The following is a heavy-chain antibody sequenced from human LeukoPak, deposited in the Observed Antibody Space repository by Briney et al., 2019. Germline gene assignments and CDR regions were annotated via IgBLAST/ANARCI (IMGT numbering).Heavy chain of an antibody. D-gene: IGHD3-10*01. CDR3: ARALMIRGVFDY. V-gene: IGHV3-30*04. J-gene: IGHJ4*02. Sequence: GGSLRLSCAASGFTFSIYAMHWVRQAPGKGLEWVAFISYDGSNIYYADSVKGRFTISRDNSENTLYLQVNSLRAEDTAVYYRARALMIRGVFDYWGQGTLVTVSS. CDR2: ISYDGSNI. CDR1: GFTFSIYA.